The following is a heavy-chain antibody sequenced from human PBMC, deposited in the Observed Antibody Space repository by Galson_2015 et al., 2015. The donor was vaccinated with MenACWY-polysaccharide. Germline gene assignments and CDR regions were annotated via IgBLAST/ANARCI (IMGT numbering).Heavy chain of an antibody. CDR1: GGSISSTTYV. CDR3: ARPKPVNGWFDP. Sequence: ATLSLTCTVSGGSISSTTYVWAWIRQPPGKGLEWVGSIHYSGSTTYNSSLKSRVTISVDTSKNQFSLKLRSVTAADTAVYYCARPKPVNGWFDPWGQGTLVTVSS. V-gene: IGHV4-39*01. D-gene: IGHD2-8*01. J-gene: IGHJ5*02. CDR2: IHYSGST.